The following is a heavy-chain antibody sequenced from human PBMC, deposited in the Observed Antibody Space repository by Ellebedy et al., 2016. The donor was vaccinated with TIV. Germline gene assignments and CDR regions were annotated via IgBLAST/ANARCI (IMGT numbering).Heavy chain of an antibody. Sequence: SETLSLTCTVSGDSISRSSYYWGWIRQSPQKGLEWIGSIYNTGSTFYNPSLKSRVTISVDTSKSQFSLRSTSVTAADTAVYYCARWFGELLYVRWFDAWGQGTLVTVSS. CDR1: GDSISRSSYY. V-gene: IGHV4-39*01. D-gene: IGHD3-10*01. CDR2: IYNTGST. CDR3: ARWFGELLYVRWFDA. J-gene: IGHJ5*02.